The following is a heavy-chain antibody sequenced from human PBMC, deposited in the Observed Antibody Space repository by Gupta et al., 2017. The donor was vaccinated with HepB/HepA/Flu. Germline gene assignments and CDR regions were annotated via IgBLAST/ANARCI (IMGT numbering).Heavy chain of an antibody. CDR1: GWPVRRYG. V-gene: IGHV3-33*01. CDR3: ARDSRYCSSTSCYILKY. D-gene: IGHD2-2*02. J-gene: IGHJ4*02. Sequence: QVQRVECGGGEGQPGRALRRSCAGSGWPVRRYGMHWVRQAPGKGLEWVAVIWYDGSNKYYADSVKGRFTISRDNSKNTLYLQMNSLRAEDTAVYYCARDSRYCSSTSCYILKYWGQGTLVTVSS. CDR2: IWYDGSNK.